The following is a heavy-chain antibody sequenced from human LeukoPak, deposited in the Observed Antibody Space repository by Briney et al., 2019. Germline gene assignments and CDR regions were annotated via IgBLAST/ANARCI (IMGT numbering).Heavy chain of an antibody. V-gene: IGHV3-7*01. J-gene: IGHJ4*02. CDR2: IKRDGSEK. CDR3: AGRYCSGDYCPGY. Sequence: QPGGSLRLSCVASGFTFSNYWMNWVRQAPGKGLEWVANIKRDGSEKNSVDSVKGRFTISRDNAKNTLYLQMNSLRAEDTAVYYCAGRYCSGDYCPGYWGQGTLVTVSS. D-gene: IGHD2-21*01. CDR1: GFTFSNYW.